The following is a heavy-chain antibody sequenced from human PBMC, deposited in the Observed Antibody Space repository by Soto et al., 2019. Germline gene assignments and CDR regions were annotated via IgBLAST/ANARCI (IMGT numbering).Heavy chain of an antibody. Sequence: SETLSLTCTVSGGSISNGDYYWSWIRQPPEKGLEWIGCIYYSGSTYYNPSLKSRVTISVDTSKNQFSLKLSSVTAADTAVYYCARHQSHSSSYVDPWGQGTLVTVSS. CDR3: ARHQSHSSSYVDP. CDR1: GGSISNGDYY. V-gene: IGHV4-39*01. CDR2: IYYSGST. D-gene: IGHD6-13*01. J-gene: IGHJ5*02.